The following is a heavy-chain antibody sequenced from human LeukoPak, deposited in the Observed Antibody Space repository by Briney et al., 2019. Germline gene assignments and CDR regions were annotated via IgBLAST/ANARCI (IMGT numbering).Heavy chain of an antibody. V-gene: IGHV4-34*01. CDR1: GGSFSGYY. J-gene: IGHJ3*02. CDR2: INHSGST. Sequence: PSETLSLTCAVYGGSFSGYYWSWIRQPPGKGLEWIGEINHSGSTNYNPSLNLRVTISVDTSKNQFSLKLSSVTAADTAVYYCARRVAFDIWGQGTMVTVSS. CDR3: ARRVAFDI.